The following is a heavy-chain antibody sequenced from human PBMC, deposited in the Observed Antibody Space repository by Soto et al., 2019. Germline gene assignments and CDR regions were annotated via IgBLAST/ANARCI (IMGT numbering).Heavy chain of an antibody. J-gene: IGHJ6*02. CDR1: AGSFSPYY. CDR2: INHSGST. CDR3: ARGRSQAAAGMAYYYGVDV. D-gene: IGHD6-13*01. Sequence: SETLSLTCAVSAGSFSPYYWSWIRQPPGKGLEWIGEINHSGSTNYNPSLKSRVTISVDTSKNQSSLKLSSMTAADTAVYYCARGRSQAAAGMAYYYGVDVWGQVITVTAP. V-gene: IGHV4-34*01.